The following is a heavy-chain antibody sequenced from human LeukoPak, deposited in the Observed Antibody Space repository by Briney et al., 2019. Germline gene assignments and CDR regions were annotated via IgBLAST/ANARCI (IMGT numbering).Heavy chain of an antibody. V-gene: IGHV4-39*07. Sequence: PSETLSLTCTVSGGSISSSSYYWGWIRQPPGKGLEWIGSIYYSGSTYYNPSLKSRVTISVDTSKNQFSLKLSSVTAADTAVYYCARAETGYSSRYYYMDVWGKGTTVTVSS. CDR1: GGSISSSSYY. J-gene: IGHJ6*03. D-gene: IGHD5-18*01. CDR2: IYYSGST. CDR3: ARAETGYSSRYYYMDV.